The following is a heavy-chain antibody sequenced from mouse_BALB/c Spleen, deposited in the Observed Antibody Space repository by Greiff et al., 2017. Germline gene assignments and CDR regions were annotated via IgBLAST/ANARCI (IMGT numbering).Heavy chain of an antibody. CDR3: ARHTNYDGYYAMDY. D-gene: IGHD2-4*01. CDR1: EYAFPSHD. CDR2: INSDGGST. Sequence: EVKLVESGGGLVQPGESLKLSCESNEYAFPSHDMSWVRKTPEKKLELVAAINSDGGSTYYPDTMERRFIISRDNTKKTLYLQMSSLRSENTALYYCARHTNYDGYYAMDYWGQGTSVTVSS. V-gene: IGHV5-2*03. J-gene: IGHJ4*01.